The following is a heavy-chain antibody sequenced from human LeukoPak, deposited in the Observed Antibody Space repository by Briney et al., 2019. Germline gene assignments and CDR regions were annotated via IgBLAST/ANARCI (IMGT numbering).Heavy chain of an antibody. Sequence: QPGGSLRLSCAASGFTFSSYAMHWVRQAPGKGLEYVSAISSNGGSTYYANSVKGRFTISRDNSKNTLYLQMGSLRAEDMAVYYCAKGGGSGSLDLHWGQGTLVTVSS. CDR3: AKGGGSGSLDLH. CDR1: GFTFSSYA. J-gene: IGHJ4*02. V-gene: IGHV3-64*01. CDR2: ISSNGGST. D-gene: IGHD3-10*01.